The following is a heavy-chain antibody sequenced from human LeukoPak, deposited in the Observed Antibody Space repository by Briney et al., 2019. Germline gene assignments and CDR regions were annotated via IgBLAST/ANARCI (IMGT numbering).Heavy chain of an antibody. CDR2: IHEDGSDT. D-gene: IGHD6-25*01. J-gene: IGHJ3*02. CDR1: GFTFSSYW. Sequence: PGGSLRLSCVVSGFTFSSYWMNWVRQASGKGLEWVANIHEDGSDTYYVDSVKGRFTISRDNAKTSLYLQMNSLRAEDTALYYCARTLRLGTPRAFDIWGRGTMVTVSS. V-gene: IGHV3-7*05. CDR3: ARTLRLGTPRAFDI.